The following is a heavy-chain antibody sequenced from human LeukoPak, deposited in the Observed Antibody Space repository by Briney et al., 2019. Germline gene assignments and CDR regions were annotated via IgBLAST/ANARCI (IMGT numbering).Heavy chain of an antibody. CDR1: GFTFSSYG. CDR3: AKDVDVGTLDY. D-gene: IGHD7-27*01. CDR2: ISYDGSNK. Sequence: GRSLRLSCAASGFTFSSYGMHWVRQAPGKGLEWVAVISYDGSNKYYADSVKGRFTISRGNSKNTLYLQMNSLRAEDTAVYYCAKDVDVGTLDYWGQGTLVTVSS. J-gene: IGHJ4*02. V-gene: IGHV3-30*18.